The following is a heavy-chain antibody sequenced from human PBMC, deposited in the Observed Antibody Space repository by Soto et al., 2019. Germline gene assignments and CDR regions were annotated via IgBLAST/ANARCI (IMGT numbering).Heavy chain of an antibody. Sequence: QVQLVQSGAEVKKPGASVKVSCKASGYTFTSYGISWVRQAPGQGLEWMGWISAYNGNTNYAQKLQGRVTITTDTSTSTDYTELSSLRSAATAVYNCAGGEWGIVVVPAIYYYYGMDDLGQGTKVTVSS. CDR2: ISAYNGNT. D-gene: IGHD2-2*01. J-gene: IGHJ6*02. CDR3: AGGEWGIVVVPAIYYYYGMDD. CDR1: GYTFTSYG. V-gene: IGHV1-18*04.